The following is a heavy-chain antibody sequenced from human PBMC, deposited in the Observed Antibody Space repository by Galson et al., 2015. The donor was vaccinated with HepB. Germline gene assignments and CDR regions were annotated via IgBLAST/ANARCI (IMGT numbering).Heavy chain of an antibody. V-gene: IGHV3-33*07. CDR3: ATTTVITLFDAFDI. CDR1: GFTFSSYG. CDR2: IWYDGSNK. D-gene: IGHD4-17*01. Sequence: SLRLSCAASGFTFSSYGMYWVRQAPGKGLEWVAAIWYDGSNKYYADSVKGRFTISRDNSKNTLYLQMNSLRAEDTAVYYCATTTVITLFDAFDIWGQGTMVIVSS. J-gene: IGHJ3*02.